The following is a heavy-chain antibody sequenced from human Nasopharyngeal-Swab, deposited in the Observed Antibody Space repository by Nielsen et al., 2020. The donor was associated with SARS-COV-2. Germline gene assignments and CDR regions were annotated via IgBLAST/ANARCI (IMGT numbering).Heavy chain of an antibody. CDR1: GYTFSSYA. Sequence: SVKVSCKASGYTFSSYAISWVRQAPGQGLEWMGWINPNCGTANYAQKFQGRVTITANTSTSTAYMELSSLRSEDTAVYYCARNPVDYDYVWGSYRYRTFDYWGQGTLVTVSS. J-gene: IGHJ4*02. CDR2: INPNCGTA. V-gene: IGHV1-69*06. D-gene: IGHD3-16*02. CDR3: ARNPVDYDYVWGSYRYRTFDY.